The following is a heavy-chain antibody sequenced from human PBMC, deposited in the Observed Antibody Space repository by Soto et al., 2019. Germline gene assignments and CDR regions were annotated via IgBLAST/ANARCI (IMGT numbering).Heavy chain of an antibody. J-gene: IGHJ4*02. CDR2: ISYDGSNK. D-gene: IGHD3-22*01. V-gene: IGHV3-30*18. CDR1: GFTFSSYG. Sequence: GGSLRLSCAASGFTFSSYGMHWVRQAPGKGLEWVAVISYDGSNKYYADSVKGRFTISRDNSKNTLYLQMNSLRAEDTAVYYCAKDPDHYYDSSGYRYFDYWGQGTLVTVSS. CDR3: AKDPDHYYDSSGYRYFDY.